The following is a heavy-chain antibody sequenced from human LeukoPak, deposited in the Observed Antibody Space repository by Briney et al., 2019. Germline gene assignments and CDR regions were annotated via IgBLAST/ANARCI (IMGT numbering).Heavy chain of an antibody. CDR3: AREGRLQDAFDI. V-gene: IGHV3-30*04. D-gene: IGHD3-16*01. CDR1: GFTLSRYA. J-gene: IGHJ4*02. CDR2: ISYDGSIK. Sequence: GRSLRLSCAASGFTLSRYAMHWVRQAPGKGPEWVAVISYDGSIKYYADSVKGRFTISRDNAKNSLYLQMNSLRAEDTALYYCAREGRLQDAFDIWGQGTLVTVSS.